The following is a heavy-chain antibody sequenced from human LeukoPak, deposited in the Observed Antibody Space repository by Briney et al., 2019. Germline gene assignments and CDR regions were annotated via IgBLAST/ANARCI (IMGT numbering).Heavy chain of an antibody. D-gene: IGHD5-18*01. J-gene: IGHJ4*02. Sequence: GGSLRLSCAASGFTFSSYGMHWVRQAPGKGLEWVAVISYDGSNKYYADSVKGRFTISRDNSKNTLYLQMNSLRAEDTAVYYCAKGGYSYGYYYFDYWGQGTQVTVST. CDR1: GFTFSSYG. CDR3: AKGGYSYGYYYFDY. CDR2: ISYDGSNK. V-gene: IGHV3-30*18.